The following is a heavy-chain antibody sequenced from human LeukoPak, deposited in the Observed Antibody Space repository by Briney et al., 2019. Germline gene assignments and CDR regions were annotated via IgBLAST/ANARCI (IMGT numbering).Heavy chain of an antibody. CDR1: GYTFTSYY. CDR2: INPSGGST. V-gene: IGHV1-46*01. D-gene: IGHD3-3*01. Sequence: VASVKVSCKASGYTFTSYYMHWVRQAPGQGLEWMGIINPSGGSTSYAQKFQGRVTMTRDMSTSTVYMELSSLRSEDTAVYYCARTIFDLAWFDPWGQGTLVTVSS. CDR3: ARTIFDLAWFDP. J-gene: IGHJ5*02.